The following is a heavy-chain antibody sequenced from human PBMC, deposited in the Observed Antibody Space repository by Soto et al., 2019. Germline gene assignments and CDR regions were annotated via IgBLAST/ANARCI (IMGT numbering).Heavy chain of an antibody. Sequence: GGSLRLSCAASGFTFSSYAMHWVRQAPGKGLEWVAVISYDGSNKYYADSVKGRFTISRDNSKNTLYLQMNSLRAEDTAVYYCARERGKAGYSSGWFDYWGQGTLVTVSS. CDR3: ARERGKAGYSSGWFDY. CDR1: GFTFSSYA. D-gene: IGHD6-19*01. J-gene: IGHJ4*02. V-gene: IGHV3-30-3*01. CDR2: ISYDGSNK.